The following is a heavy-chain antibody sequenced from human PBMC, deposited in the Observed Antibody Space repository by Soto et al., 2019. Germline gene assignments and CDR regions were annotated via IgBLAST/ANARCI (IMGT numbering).Heavy chain of an antibody. V-gene: IGHV1-58*01. CDR1: GFTFTSSA. J-gene: IGHJ6*02. D-gene: IGHD4-17*01. CDR2: IVVGSGNT. CDR3: AAALLSTVTTGYYYYGMDV. Sequence: ASVKVSCKASGFTFTSSAVQWVRQARGQRLEWIGWIVVGSGNTNYAQKFQERVTITRDMSTSTAYMELSSLRSEDTAVYYCAAALLSTVTTGYYYYGMDVWGQGTTVT.